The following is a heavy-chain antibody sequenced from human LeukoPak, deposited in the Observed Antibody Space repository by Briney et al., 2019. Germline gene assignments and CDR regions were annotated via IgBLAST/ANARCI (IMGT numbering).Heavy chain of an antibody. Sequence: GGSLRLSCAASGFTFSSYSMNWVRQAPGKGLEWVSSISSSSYIYYADSVKGRFTISRDNAKNSLYLQMNSLRAEDTAVYYCARDEGISSWYDYWGQGTLVTVSS. J-gene: IGHJ4*02. CDR3: ARDEGISSWYDY. V-gene: IGHV3-21*01. CDR2: ISSSSYI. D-gene: IGHD6-13*01. CDR1: GFTFSSYS.